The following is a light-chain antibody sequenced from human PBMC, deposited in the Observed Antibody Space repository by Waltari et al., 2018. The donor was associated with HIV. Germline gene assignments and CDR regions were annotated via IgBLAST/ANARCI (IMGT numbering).Light chain of an antibody. CDR3: QQYYDTPWT. V-gene: IGKV4-1*01. CDR2: WAS. CDR1: QSVLYSSNNKNY. J-gene: IGKJ1*01. Sequence: DIVMTQSPDSLVVSLAERVTINCKSSQSVLYSSNNKNYLAWYQQKPGQPPKLLISWASTRESGVPDRFSGSGSGTDFTLTISSLQAEDVAVYYCQQYYDTPWTFGQGTKVEIK.